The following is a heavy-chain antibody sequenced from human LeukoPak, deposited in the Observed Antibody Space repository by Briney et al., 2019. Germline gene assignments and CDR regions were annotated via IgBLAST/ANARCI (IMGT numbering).Heavy chain of an antibody. D-gene: IGHD5-18*01. Sequence: PSETLSLTCTASGGSINSGRYYWSWIRQPAGKGLEWIGHIYTSGRTSYNPSLKSRVTISVDTSKNQFSLKMSSVSAADTAVYYCARGLHGYTYGYVPWELYYYMDVWGKGTTVTISS. J-gene: IGHJ6*03. CDR1: GGSINSGRYY. CDR3: ARGLHGYTYGYVPWELYYYMDV. CDR2: IYTSGRT. V-gene: IGHV4-61*09.